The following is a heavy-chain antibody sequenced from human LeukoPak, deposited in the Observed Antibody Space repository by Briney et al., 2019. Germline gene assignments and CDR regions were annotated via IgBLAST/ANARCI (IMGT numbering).Heavy chain of an antibody. CDR1: GGSISSSSYY. CDR2: IYYSGST. D-gene: IGHD5-18*01. V-gene: IGHV4-39*07. J-gene: IGHJ2*01. CDR3: ANLGYSYGYWYFDL. Sequence: PSETLSLTCTVSGGSISSSSYYWGWIRQPPGKGLEWIGSIYYSGSTYYNPSLKSRVTISVDTSKNQFSLKLSSVTATDTAVYYCANLGYSYGYWYFDLWGRGTLVTVSS.